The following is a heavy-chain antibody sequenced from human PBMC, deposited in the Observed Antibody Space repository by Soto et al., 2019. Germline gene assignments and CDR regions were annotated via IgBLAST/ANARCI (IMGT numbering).Heavy chain of an antibody. Sequence: SETLSLTCTVSGCSISSGGYYWSWIRQHPGKGLEWIGYIYYSGSTYYNPSLKSRVTISVDTSKNQFSLKLSSVTAADTAVYYCASGPYLYGDYYFDYWGQGTLVTVSS. D-gene: IGHD4-17*01. V-gene: IGHV4-31*03. CDR3: ASGPYLYGDYYFDY. CDR2: IYYSGST. J-gene: IGHJ4*02. CDR1: GCSISSGGYY.